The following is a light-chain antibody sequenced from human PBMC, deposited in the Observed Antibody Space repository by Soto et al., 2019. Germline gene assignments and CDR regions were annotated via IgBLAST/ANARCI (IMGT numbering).Light chain of an antibody. Sequence: QSVLTQPPSASGSPGQSVTISCTGTKNDIGVYDFVSWYQQHPGKAPRLIICEGVQRPSGGPDRFSGSKSGNTASLTVSGLQAADEADSFCKSYAGSNTYVFGSGTTVTV. V-gene: IGLV2-8*01. CDR2: EGV. J-gene: IGLJ1*01. CDR3: KSYAGSNTYV. CDR1: KNDIGVYDF.